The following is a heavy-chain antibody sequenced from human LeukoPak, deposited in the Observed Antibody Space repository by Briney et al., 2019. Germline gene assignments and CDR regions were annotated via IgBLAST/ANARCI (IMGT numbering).Heavy chain of an antibody. CDR2: ISGSGASR. Sequence: PGGSLRLSCAASGFTFSSYAMSWVRQAPGKGLEWVSGISGSGASRYDADSVKGRVTISRDNSKNTLYLQMNSLRAEDTAVYYCAKIRWPRRPGYFDYWGQGTLVTVSS. J-gene: IGHJ4*02. CDR1: GFTFSSYA. D-gene: IGHD4-23*01. CDR3: AKIRWPRRPGYFDY. V-gene: IGHV3-23*01.